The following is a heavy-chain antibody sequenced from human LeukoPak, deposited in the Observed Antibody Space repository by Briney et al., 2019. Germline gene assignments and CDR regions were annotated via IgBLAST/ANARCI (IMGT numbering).Heavy chain of an antibody. V-gene: IGHV1-18*01. CDR2: ISAYNGNT. D-gene: IGHD2-15*01. Sequence: ASVKVSCKASGYTFTSYGISWVRQAPGQGLEWMGWISAYNGNTNYAQKLQGRVTMTTDTSTSTAYMELRSLRSDDTAVYYCARDYLGVAAAYPPYYWGQGTLVTVSS. CDR1: GYTFTSYG. J-gene: IGHJ4*02. CDR3: ARDYLGVAAAYPPYY.